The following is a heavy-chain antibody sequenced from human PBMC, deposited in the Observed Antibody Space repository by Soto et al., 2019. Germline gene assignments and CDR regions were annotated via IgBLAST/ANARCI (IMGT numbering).Heavy chain of an antibody. Sequence: SETLSLTCTVSGGSVSSGSYYWSWIRQPPGKGLEWIGYIYYSGSTNYNPSLKSRVTISVDTSKNQFSLKLSSVTAADTAVYYCARDLVFWSGYLYYYYGMDGWGQGTRVTVSS. V-gene: IGHV4-61*01. D-gene: IGHD3-3*01. J-gene: IGHJ6*02. CDR1: GGSVSSGSYY. CDR3: ARDLVFWSGYLYYYYGMDG. CDR2: IYYSGST.